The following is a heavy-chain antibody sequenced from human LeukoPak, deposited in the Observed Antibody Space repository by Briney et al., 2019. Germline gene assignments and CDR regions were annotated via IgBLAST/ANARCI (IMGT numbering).Heavy chain of an antibody. V-gene: IGHV1-18*01. CDR1: GYTFTSYG. CDR3: ARERYTVVVVAATPADY. D-gene: IGHD2-15*01. Sequence: ASVKVSRKASGYTFTSYGISWVRQAPGQGLEWMGWISAYNGNTNYAQKLQGRVTMTTDTSTSTAYMELRSLRSDDTAVYYCARERYTVVVVAATPADYWGQGTLVTVSS. J-gene: IGHJ4*02. CDR2: ISAYNGNT.